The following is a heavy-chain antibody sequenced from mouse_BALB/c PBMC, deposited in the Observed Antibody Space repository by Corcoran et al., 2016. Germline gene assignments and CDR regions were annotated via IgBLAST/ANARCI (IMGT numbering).Heavy chain of an antibody. J-gene: IGHJ2*01. V-gene: IGHV1S136*01. D-gene: IGHD2-2*01. Sequence: EVQLQQSGPELVKPGASVKMSCKASGYTFTSYVMHWVKQKPGQGLEWIGYIYPYNDDTKYNEEFKGKATLTSDKSSSTAYMKLNSLTSEDSAVYYCAREVPGGYPFDYWGQGTTLTVSS. CDR1: GYTFTSYV. CDR2: IYPYNDDT. CDR3: AREVPGGYPFDY.